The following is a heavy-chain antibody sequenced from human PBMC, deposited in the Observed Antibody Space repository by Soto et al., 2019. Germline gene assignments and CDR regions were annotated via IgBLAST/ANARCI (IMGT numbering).Heavy chain of an antibody. CDR2: IYPGDSDT. Sequence: ECLKSSYRGSGYSFTSYWIGWVRQIPGKGLEWMGIIYPGDSDTRYSPSFQGQVTISADKSISTAYLQWSSLKASDTAMYYCARHKGLAPYYYGMDVWGQGTTVTVSS. V-gene: IGHV5-51*01. CDR3: ARHKGLAPYYYGMDV. CDR1: GYSFTSYW. J-gene: IGHJ6*02.